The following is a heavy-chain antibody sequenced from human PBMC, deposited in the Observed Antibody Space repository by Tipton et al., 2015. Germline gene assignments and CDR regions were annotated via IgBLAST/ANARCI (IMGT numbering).Heavy chain of an antibody. CDR1: GYSISSGYY. J-gene: IGHJ4*02. D-gene: IGHD3-9*01. CDR2: FFHSGNT. Sequence: TLSLTCDVSGYSISSGYYWSWIRQPPGKGLEWIGSFFHSGNTFHNPSLRSRVIISVDTSKNQISLTVTSVTAADTAVYYCARRLPYFEWSKVYYFDFWGQGSPVTVS. V-gene: IGHV4-38-2*01. CDR3: ARRLPYFEWSKVYYFDF.